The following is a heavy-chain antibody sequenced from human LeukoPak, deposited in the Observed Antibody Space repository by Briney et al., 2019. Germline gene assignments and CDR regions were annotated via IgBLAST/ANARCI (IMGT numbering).Heavy chain of an antibody. D-gene: IGHD3-9*01. Sequence: PGGSLRLSCAASGFTFSTYEMNWVRQAPGKGLEWISYISSSDSTRYYADSVKGRFTISRDNAKNTLYLQMNSLRAEDTAVYYCARGADSGYSSDNWGQGTLVSVSS. CDR2: ISSSDSTR. CDR1: GFTFSTYE. J-gene: IGHJ4*02. V-gene: IGHV3-48*03. CDR3: ARGADSGYSSDN.